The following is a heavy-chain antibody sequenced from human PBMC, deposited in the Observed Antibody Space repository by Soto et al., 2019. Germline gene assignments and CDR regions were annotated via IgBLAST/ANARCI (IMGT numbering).Heavy chain of an antibody. D-gene: IGHD6-13*01. CDR3: ARADQQLAVFEY. V-gene: IGHV3-30-3*01. CDR1: GFTFTTYS. CDR2: ISNDGSKK. Sequence: QVQLVESGGGVVHPGRSLRLSCAASGFTFTTYSMHWVRQAPGKGLEWVSVISNDGSKKYYAHSVKGRLTISRDNSKNTLYLEMNSLRAEDTAVYYCARADQQLAVFEYWGQGALVTVSS. J-gene: IGHJ4*02.